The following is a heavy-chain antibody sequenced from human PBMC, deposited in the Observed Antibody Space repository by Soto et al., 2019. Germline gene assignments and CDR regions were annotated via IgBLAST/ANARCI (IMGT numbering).Heavy chain of an antibody. CDR2: IYYSGST. J-gene: IGHJ6*02. Sequence: VQLQESGPGLVKPSEALSLTCTVSGGSISSYYWSWIRQPPVKGLEWIGYIYYSGSTNYNPSLKSRVTISVDTSKNQFSLKLSSVTAADTAVYYCAGQYSFGSYGMDVWGQGTTVTVSS. CDR1: GGSISSYY. CDR3: AGQYSFGSYGMDV. D-gene: IGHD5-18*01. V-gene: IGHV4-59*08.